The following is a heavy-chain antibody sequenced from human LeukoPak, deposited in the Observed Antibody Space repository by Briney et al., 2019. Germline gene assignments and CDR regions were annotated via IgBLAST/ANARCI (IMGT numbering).Heavy chain of an antibody. CDR1: GYTFTSYG. D-gene: IGHD3-22*01. Sequence: ASVKVSCKASGYTFTSYGISWVRQAPGQGLEWMGWVSAGSGNTKYSQKFQGRVTITSDTSASTAYMELSSLRSEDTSVYYCARSSGDLYYYYYAMDVWGQGTTVTVSS. CDR3: ARSSGDLYYYYYAMDV. CDR2: VSAGSGNT. V-gene: IGHV1-18*01. J-gene: IGHJ6*02.